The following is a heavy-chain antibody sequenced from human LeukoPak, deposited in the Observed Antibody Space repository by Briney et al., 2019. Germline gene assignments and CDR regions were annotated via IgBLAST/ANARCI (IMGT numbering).Heavy chain of an antibody. J-gene: IGHJ4*02. CDR2: IHHSGST. D-gene: IGHD2-8*01. CDR3: GRPYCTNSISPSSVFDS. V-gene: IGHV4-39*01. Sequence: SETLSLTCTVSGDAITSDKYYWGWIRQPPGKGLEWIGNIHHSGSTYYSPSLKSRVTISVDTSKNQFSLRLNSVTAADTAIYYCGRPYCTNSISPSSVFDSWGQETLVTVSS. CDR1: GDAITSDKYY.